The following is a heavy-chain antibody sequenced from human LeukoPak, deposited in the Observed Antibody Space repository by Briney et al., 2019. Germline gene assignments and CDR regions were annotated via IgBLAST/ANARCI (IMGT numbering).Heavy chain of an antibody. V-gene: IGHV3-23*01. CDR2: ISGSGGST. Sequence: PGGSLRLSXAASEFTFSSYAMSWVRQAPGKGLEWVSAISGSGGSTYYADSVKGRFTISRDNSKNTLYLQMNSLRAEDTAVYYCAKSLSRTGDYWGQGTLVTVSS. CDR1: EFTFSSYA. CDR3: AKSLSRTGDY. D-gene: IGHD1-14*01. J-gene: IGHJ4*02.